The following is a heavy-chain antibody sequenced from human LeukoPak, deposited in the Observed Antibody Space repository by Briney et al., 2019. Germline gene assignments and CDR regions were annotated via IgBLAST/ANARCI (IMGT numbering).Heavy chain of an antibody. CDR1: GGSISSSSYY. V-gene: IGHV4-39*01. CDR3: ARLDETYYYGSGTVNWFDP. J-gene: IGHJ5*02. D-gene: IGHD3-10*01. Sequence: SETLSLTCTVSGGSISSSSYYWGWIRQPPGKGLEWIGSIYYSGSAYYNPSLTSRATTSVNTSKNQFSLKLSSVTAADTAVYYCARLDETYYYGSGTVNWFDPWGQGTLVTVSS. CDR2: IYYSGSA.